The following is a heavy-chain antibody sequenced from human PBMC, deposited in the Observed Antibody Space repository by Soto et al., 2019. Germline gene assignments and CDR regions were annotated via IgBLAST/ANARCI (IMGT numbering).Heavy chain of an antibody. J-gene: IGHJ4*02. CDR1: GFNFRDFW. V-gene: IGHV3-74*01. D-gene: IGHD1-26*01. Sequence: GGSLRLSCEASGFNFRDFWMHWVRQPPGKGPEWVSNIPSDGRDVSYADSVRGRFTISRDDARNTLYLQMSDLRVEDTAIYYCTRDDSGLGIDYWGQGTQVTVSS. CDR2: IPSDGRDV. CDR3: TRDDSGLGIDY.